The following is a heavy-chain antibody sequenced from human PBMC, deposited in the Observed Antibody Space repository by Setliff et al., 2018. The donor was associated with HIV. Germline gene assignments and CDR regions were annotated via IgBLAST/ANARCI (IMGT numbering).Heavy chain of an antibody. J-gene: IGHJ4*02. V-gene: IGHV1-2*02. D-gene: IGHD1-1*01. CDR1: GYTFTDYF. CDR3: ARQLSNSFDY. Sequence: ASVKVSCKSSGYTFTDYFIHWVRQAPGQGLEWMGWISPDNANTRISQRFRGSVTMTRDRSINTAYMEFSGLTSDDTAVYYCARQLSNSFDYWGQGTLVPVSS. CDR2: ISPDNANT.